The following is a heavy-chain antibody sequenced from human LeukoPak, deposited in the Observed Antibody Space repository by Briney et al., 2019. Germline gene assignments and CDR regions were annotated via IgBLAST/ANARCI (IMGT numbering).Heavy chain of an antibody. Sequence: SETLSLTCTVSGGSVSSYYWSWIRQPPGKGLEWIGYIYYSGSTNYNPSLKSRVTISVDTSKNQFSLKLSSVTAADAAVYYCARGRHYDFWSGYYSLDYFDYWGQGTLVTVSS. CDR3: ARGRHYDFWSGYYSLDYFDY. CDR2: IYYSGST. J-gene: IGHJ4*02. V-gene: IGHV4-59*02. CDR1: GGSVSSYY. D-gene: IGHD3-3*01.